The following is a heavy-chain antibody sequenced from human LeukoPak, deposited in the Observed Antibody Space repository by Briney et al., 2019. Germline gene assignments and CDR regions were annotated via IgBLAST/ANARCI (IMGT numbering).Heavy chain of an antibody. V-gene: IGHV3-30-3*01. CDR1: GFTFSSYA. CDR2: ISYDGSNK. J-gene: IGHJ6*02. CDR3: ARDRPDSGGSGSYYNDYYYYGMDV. D-gene: IGHD3-10*01. Sequence: GGSARLSCAASGFTFSSYAMQWVRQAPGKGLEWVAVISYDGSNKYYADFVKGRFTICRDNSKNTLYLQMNSLRAEDTAVYYCARDRPDSGGSGSYYNDYYYYGMDVWGQGTTVTVSS.